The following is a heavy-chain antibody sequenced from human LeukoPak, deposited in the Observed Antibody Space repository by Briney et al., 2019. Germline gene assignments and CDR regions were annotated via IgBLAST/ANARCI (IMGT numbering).Heavy chain of an antibody. CDR3: ARGAPGY. CDR2: INHSGST. V-gene: IGHV4-34*01. CDR1: GGSFSGYY. Sequence: SETLSLTCAVYGGSFSGYYWTWIRQPPGKGLEWIGEINHSGSTNYDPSLKSRVTISVDTSKNQFSLKLSSVTAADTAVYYCARGAPGYWGQGTLVTVSS. J-gene: IGHJ4*02.